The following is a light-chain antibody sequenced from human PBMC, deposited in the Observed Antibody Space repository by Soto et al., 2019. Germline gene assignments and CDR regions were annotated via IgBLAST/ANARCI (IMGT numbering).Light chain of an antibody. CDR1: QSLVHSDGYTY. CDR2: RVS. V-gene: IGKV2-24*01. J-gene: IGKJ2*01. CDR3: MQGTQFPPYT. Sequence: IVMTQTPLSSPVTLGQPASISCRSSQSLVHSDGYTYFSGYQLKPGQPPRLLIYRVSNRFSWVPDRFSGSRAGTDYTLRISRVESEDVGVYFCMQGTQFPPYTFGQGTKLEI.